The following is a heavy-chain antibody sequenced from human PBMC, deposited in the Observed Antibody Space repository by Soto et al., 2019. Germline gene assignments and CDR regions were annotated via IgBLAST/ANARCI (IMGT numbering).Heavy chain of an antibody. V-gene: IGHV1-18*04. J-gene: IGHJ6*02. CDR1: GYTFTSYG. D-gene: IGHD6-19*01. CDR2: ISAYNGNT. Sequence: SVKVSCKASGYTFTSYGISWVRQAPGQGLEWMGWISAYNGNTNYAQKLQGRVTMTTDTSTSTAYMELRSLRSDDTAVYYCARDIAVAGRSGYYYYGMDVWGQGTTVTVS. CDR3: ARDIAVAGRSGYYYYGMDV.